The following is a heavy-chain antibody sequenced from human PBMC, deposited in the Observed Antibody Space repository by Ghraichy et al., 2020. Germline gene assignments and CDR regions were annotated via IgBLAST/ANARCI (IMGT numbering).Heavy chain of an antibody. CDR1: GFTFSSYA. V-gene: IGHV3-30*04. J-gene: IGHJ6*02. CDR2: ISYAGSNK. Sequence: GESLNISSAASGFTFSSYALHWVRQAPGKGLEWVAVISYAGSNKYYADSVEGRFTIPRDNSKNTLYLQMNSLRAEDTAVDYCARDPVGPAAKGDYYDGMDVWGQGTTVTVSS. CDR3: ARDPVGPAAKGDYYDGMDV. D-gene: IGHD2-2*01.